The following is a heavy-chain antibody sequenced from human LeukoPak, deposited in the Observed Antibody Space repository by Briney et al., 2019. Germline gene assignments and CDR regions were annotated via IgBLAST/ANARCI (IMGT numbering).Heavy chain of an antibody. D-gene: IGHD6-6*01. J-gene: IGHJ4*02. CDR1: GFSFSDYW. Sequence: GSLRLSCAASGFSFSDYWMHWVRQVPGKGLLWVSRISIYGSSTIYADSVEGRFTISRDNAKNTLYLQMNSLRVEDTAVYYCVRQYTHKPIDYWGQGTQVAVSS. CDR3: VRQYTHKPIDY. V-gene: IGHV3-74*01. CDR2: ISIYGSST.